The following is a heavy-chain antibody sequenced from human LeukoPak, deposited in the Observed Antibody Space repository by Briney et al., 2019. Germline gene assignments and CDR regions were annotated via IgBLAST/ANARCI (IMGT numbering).Heavy chain of an antibody. CDR2: ISGSGGST. CDR3: ARVSTRYSSGSLDY. CDR1: GFTFSSYA. V-gene: IGHV3-23*01. Sequence: GGSLRLSCAASGFTFSSYAMSWVRQAPGKGLEWVSAISGSGGSTYYADSVKGRFTISRDNSKNTLYLQMNSLRAEDTAVYYCARVSTRYSSGSLDYWGQGTLVTVSS. J-gene: IGHJ4*02. D-gene: IGHD6-19*01.